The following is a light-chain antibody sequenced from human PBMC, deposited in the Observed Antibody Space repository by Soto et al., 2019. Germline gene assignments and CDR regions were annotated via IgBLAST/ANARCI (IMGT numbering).Light chain of an antibody. J-gene: IGKJ2*01. Sequence: EIVMTQSPATLSVSPGERATLSCRASQSVSSNLAWYQQKPGQAPRLLIYGASTRATGIPARFSGSGSGTEFTLTIRSLQSEDFAVYYCQHPRTFGQGTKLEIK. V-gene: IGKV3-15*01. CDR3: QHPRT. CDR2: GAS. CDR1: QSVSSN.